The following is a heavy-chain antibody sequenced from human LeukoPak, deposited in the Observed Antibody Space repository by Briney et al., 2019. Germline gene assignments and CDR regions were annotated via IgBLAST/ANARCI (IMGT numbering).Heavy chain of an antibody. CDR3: ARVTYDYYYYYYMDV. V-gene: IGHV1-46*01. J-gene: IGHJ6*03. D-gene: IGHD5-12*01. Sequence: GASVKVSCKASGYTFTSYYMHWVRQAPGQGLEWMGIINPSGGSTSYAQKFQGRVTMTRDMSTSTVYMELSSLRSEDTAVYYCARVTYDYYYYYYMDVWGKGTTVTVSS. CDR1: GYTFTSYY. CDR2: INPSGGST.